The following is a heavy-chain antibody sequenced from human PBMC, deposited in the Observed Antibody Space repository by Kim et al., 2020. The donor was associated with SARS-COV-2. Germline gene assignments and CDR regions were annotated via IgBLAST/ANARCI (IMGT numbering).Heavy chain of an antibody. Sequence: CYAAPVKGRFTVSTDTSKNTLYLQMNSLRAEDTAVYYCARDTRDYYGMDVWGQGTTVTVSS. J-gene: IGHJ6*02. V-gene: IGHV3-33*01. CDR3: ARDTRDYYGMDV.